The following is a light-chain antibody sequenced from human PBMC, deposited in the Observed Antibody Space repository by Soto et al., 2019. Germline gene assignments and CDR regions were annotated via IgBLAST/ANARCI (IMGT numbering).Light chain of an antibody. CDR1: SSNIGAGYD. V-gene: IGLV1-40*01. Sequence: QSALTQPPSVSGAPGQRVTISCTGSSSNIGAGYDVYWYQQLPGTAPKLLIYGNSNRPSGDPDRFSGSKSGTSASLAITGLQAEDEADYYCQSYDSSLSGHYVFGTGTKLTVL. CDR2: GNS. CDR3: QSYDSSLSGHYV. J-gene: IGLJ1*01.